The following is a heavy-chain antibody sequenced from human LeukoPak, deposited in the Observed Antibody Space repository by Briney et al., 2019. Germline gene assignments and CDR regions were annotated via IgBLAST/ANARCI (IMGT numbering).Heavy chain of an antibody. Sequence: PGGSLRLSCAASGFTFSSYAMSWVRQAPGKGLEWVSAISGSGGSTYYADSVKGRFTISRDNSKNTLYLQMNSLRAEDTAVYYCASDHERWLQYFDYWGQGTLVTVSS. CDR2: ISGSGGST. CDR1: GFTFSSYA. J-gene: IGHJ4*02. D-gene: IGHD5-24*01. V-gene: IGHV3-23*01. CDR3: ASDHERWLQYFDY.